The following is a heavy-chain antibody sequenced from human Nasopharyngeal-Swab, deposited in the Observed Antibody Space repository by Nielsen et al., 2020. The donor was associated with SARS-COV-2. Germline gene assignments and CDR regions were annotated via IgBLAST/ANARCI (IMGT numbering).Heavy chain of an antibody. J-gene: IGHJ4*02. D-gene: IGHD1-26*01. CDR3: ARGVGATFDY. Sequence: WVRQAPGQGLEWMEGIIPIFGTANYAQKFQGRVTITADESTSTAYMELSSLRSEDTAVYYCARGVGATFDYWGQGTLVTVSS. V-gene: IGHV1-69*01. CDR2: IIPIFGTA.